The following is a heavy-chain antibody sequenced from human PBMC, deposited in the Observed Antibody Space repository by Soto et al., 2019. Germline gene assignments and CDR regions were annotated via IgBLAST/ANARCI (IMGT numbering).Heavy chain of an antibody. J-gene: IGHJ6*02. CDR1: GFSLSTSGMC. V-gene: IGHV2-70*01. CDR3: ARDRRRYSSSFYYGMDV. D-gene: IGHD6-13*01. CDR2: IDWDDDK. Sequence: SGPTLVNPTQTITLTCTFSGFSLSTSGMCVSWIRQPPGKALEWLALIDWDDDKYYSTSLKTRLTISKDTSKNQVVLTMTNMDPVDTATYYCARDRRRYSSSFYYGMDVWGQGTTVTVSS.